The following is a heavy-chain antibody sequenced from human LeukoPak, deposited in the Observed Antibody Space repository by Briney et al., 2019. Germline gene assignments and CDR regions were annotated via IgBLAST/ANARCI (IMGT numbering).Heavy chain of an antibody. CDR3: ARSSNYYYYYMDV. CDR2: IYSGGST. V-gene: IGHV3-53*01. Sequence: GGSLRLSCAASGFTVSSNYMSWVRQAPGKGLEWVSVIYSGGSTYYADSMKGRFTISRDNSKNTLYLQMNSLRAEDTAVYYCARSSNYYYYYMDVWGKGTTVTVSS. D-gene: IGHD6-19*01. J-gene: IGHJ6*03. CDR1: GFTVSSNY.